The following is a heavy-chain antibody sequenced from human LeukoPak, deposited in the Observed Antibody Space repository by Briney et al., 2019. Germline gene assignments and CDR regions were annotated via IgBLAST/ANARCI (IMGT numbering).Heavy chain of an antibody. CDR2: IKRKSDGGTT. V-gene: IGHV3-15*01. J-gene: IGHJ4*02. Sequence: GGSLRLSCAASGLTFSNAWMSWVRQAPGKGLEWVGRIKRKSDGGTTDYAAPVKGRFTISRDDSKNTLYLQMNSLKREDTAVYYCTTELDIRPNHYWGQGTLVTVSS. CDR1: GLTFSNAW. CDR3: TTELDIRPNHY. D-gene: IGHD3-22*01.